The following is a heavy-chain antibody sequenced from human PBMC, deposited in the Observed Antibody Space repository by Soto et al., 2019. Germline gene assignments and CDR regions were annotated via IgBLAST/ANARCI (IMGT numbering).Heavy chain of an antibody. CDR3: ADGGEWSFNFEY. CDR2: ISASGGNA. CDR1: GFTFSSYA. V-gene: IGHV3-23*01. Sequence: QLGGSLRLSCAASGFTFSSYAMSWVRQAPGKGLEWVSGISASGGNAYYADSVKGRFTISRDNSKNTLYLQMNNLRVEDKAVYYCADGGEWSFNFEYWGQGTLVTVSS. D-gene: IGHD3-3*01. J-gene: IGHJ4*02.